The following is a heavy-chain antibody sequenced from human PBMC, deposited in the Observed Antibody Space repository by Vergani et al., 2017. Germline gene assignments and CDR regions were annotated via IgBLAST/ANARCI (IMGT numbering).Heavy chain of an antibody. D-gene: IGHD2-15*01. J-gene: IGHJ3*01. CDR1: GGSISAGYYF. CDR3: ARRSGGYYSGGKVHPLPTAFYV. V-gene: IGHV4-61*02. Sequence: QVQLQASGPGRVKPSQTLSLTCTMSGGSISAGYYFWSWIRQPAGKGLEWLGHISASGNASHSPSLKTRVSMSVDTSKNQFSLTVTSVTAADTAIYFCARRSGGYYSGGKVHPLPTAFYVWGHGTVVTVSS. CDR2: ISASGNA.